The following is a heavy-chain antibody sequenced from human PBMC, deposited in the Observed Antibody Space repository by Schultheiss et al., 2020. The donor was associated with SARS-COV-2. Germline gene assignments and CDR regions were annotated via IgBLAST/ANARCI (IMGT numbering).Heavy chain of an antibody. Sequence: SQTLSLTCAVYGGSFSGYYWSWIRQPPGKGLEWIGEINHSGSTNYNPSLKSRVTISVDTSNNQFSLRLRSVTAADTAVYYCARGDTTYGLDVWGQGTTVTVSS. CDR2: INHSGST. D-gene: IGHD5-18*01. CDR3: ARGDTTYGLDV. CDR1: GGSFSGYY. J-gene: IGHJ6*02. V-gene: IGHV4-34*01.